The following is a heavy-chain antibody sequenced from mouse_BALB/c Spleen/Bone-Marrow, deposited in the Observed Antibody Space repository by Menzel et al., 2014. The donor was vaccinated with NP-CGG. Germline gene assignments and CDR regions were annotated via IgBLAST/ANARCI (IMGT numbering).Heavy chain of an antibody. J-gene: IGHJ4*01. Sequence: QVQLQQSGAEQMQPGASVKISCKATGYTFSNYWIEWVKQRPGHGLEWIGEILPGNTNANYNEKFKGRATFTADTSSNTACMQLSSLTSEDSAVYYCARGWYSMDDWGQGTSVTVSS. CDR3: ARGWYSMDD. CDR1: GYTFSNYW. CDR2: ILPGNTNA. V-gene: IGHV1-9*01.